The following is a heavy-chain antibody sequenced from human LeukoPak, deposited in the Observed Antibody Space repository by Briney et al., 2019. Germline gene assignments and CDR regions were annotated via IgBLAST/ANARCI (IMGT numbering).Heavy chain of an antibody. D-gene: IGHD1-26*01. J-gene: IGHJ4*02. Sequence: GGSLRLSCTASGFTFSSYTMSWVRQAPGEGLEWLSAINGRGITYYAGSVKGRFTISRDNSKNTLYLQVNSLRAEDTAVYYCAKGGKWDVTPFDYWGQGTLVTVSS. CDR3: AKGGKWDVTPFDY. CDR2: INGRGIT. V-gene: IGHV3-23*01. CDR1: GFTFSSYT.